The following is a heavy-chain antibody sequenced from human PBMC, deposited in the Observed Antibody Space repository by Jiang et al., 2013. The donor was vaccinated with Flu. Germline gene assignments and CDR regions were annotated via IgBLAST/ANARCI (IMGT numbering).Heavy chain of an antibody. Sequence: SGAEVKKPGASVKVSCKASGYTFTSYYMHWVRQAPGQGLEWMGIINPSGGSTSYAQKFQGRVTMTRDTSTSTVYMELSSLRSEDTAVYYCARALLDLAAATAFDYWGQGTLVTVSS. V-gene: IGHV1-46*03. J-gene: IGHJ4*02. D-gene: IGHD6-13*01. CDR2: INPSGGST. CDR3: ARALLDLAAATAFDY. CDR1: GYTFTSYY.